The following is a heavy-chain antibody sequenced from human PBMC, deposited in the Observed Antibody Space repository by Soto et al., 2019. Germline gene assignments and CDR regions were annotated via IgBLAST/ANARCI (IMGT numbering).Heavy chain of an antibody. CDR3: AKAWTSNRKSQYYFDY. V-gene: IGHV3-23*01. J-gene: IGHJ4*02. CDR2: ISGSGGST. CDR1: GFTFSSYA. D-gene: IGHD3-3*01. Sequence: GGSLRLSCAASGFTFSSYAMSWVRQAPGKGLEWVSAISGSGGSTYYADSVKGRFTISRDNSKNTLYLQMNSLRAEDTAVYYCAKAWTSNRKSQYYFDYWGQGTLVTVSS.